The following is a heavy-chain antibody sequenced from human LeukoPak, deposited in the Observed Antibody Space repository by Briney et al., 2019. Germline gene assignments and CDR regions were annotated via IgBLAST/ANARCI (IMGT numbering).Heavy chain of an antibody. CDR2: IVGSGGST. D-gene: IGHD5-18*01. CDR1: GFIFSCYA. CDR3: ANPTPRGPPLWFDY. V-gene: IGHV3-23*01. J-gene: IGHJ4*02. Sequence: QAGGPLRLSYAACGFIFSCYAMSGLRQAPGKGVEWGSSIVGSGGSTDNADYVKGRFTISRDNSKNTRYLQMNSLSAKDTAVYYCANPTPRGPPLWFDYWGQGTLVTVSS.